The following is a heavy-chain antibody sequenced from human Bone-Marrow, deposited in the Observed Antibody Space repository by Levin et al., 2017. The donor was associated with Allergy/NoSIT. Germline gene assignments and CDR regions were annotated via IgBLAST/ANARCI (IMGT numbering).Heavy chain of an antibody. Sequence: GESLKISCKGSGYSFTSYWISWVRQMPGKGLEWMGRIDPSDSYTNYSPSFQGHVTISADKSISTAYLQWSSLKASDTAMYYCARLFLCSGGSCYSHYYYYMDVWGKGTTVTVSS. CDR2: IDPSDSYT. V-gene: IGHV5-10-1*01. J-gene: IGHJ6*03. D-gene: IGHD2-15*01. CDR3: ARLFLCSGGSCYSHYYYYMDV. CDR1: GYSFTSYW.